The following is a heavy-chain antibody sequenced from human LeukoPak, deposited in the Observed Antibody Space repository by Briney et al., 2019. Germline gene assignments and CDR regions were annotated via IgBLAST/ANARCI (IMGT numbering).Heavy chain of an antibody. CDR2: ISSNGGST. CDR1: GFTFSSYA. J-gene: IGHJ6*02. CDR3: VKDRNSGWLDYYYGMDV. V-gene: IGHV3-64D*06. Sequence: GGSLRLSCAASGFTFSSYAMSWVRQAPGKGLEYVSAISSNGGSTYYADSVKGRFTISRDNSKNTLYLQMSSLRAEDTAVYYCVKDRNSGWLDYYYGMDVWGQGTTVTVSS. D-gene: IGHD5-12*01.